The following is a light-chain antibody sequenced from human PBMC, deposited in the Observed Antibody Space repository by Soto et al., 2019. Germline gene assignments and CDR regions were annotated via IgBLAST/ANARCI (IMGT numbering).Light chain of an antibody. V-gene: IGLV2-14*01. J-gene: IGLJ2*01. CDR1: SSDVGAYKY. Sequence: QSALTQPASVSGSPGQSVTISCTGTSSDVGAYKYVSWYQQHPGKAPKLMIYEVSNRPSGVSNRFSGSKSGNTASLTISGLQAEDESDYYCSSYTSISTLVFGGGTKVTVL. CDR2: EVS. CDR3: SSYTSISTLV.